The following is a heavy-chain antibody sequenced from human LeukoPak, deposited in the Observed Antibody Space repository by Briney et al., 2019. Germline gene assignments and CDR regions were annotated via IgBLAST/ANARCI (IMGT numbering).Heavy chain of an antibody. J-gene: IGHJ5*02. V-gene: IGHV1-69*04. CDR2: IIPILGIA. CDR3: ARGRRGAAAGTRWFDP. D-gene: IGHD6-13*01. Sequence: SVKVSCKASGGTFSSYAISWVRQAPGQGLEWMGRIIPILGIANYAQKFQGRVTMTRNTSISTAYMELSSLRSEDTAVYYCARGRRGAAAGTRWFDPWGQGTLVTVSS. CDR1: GGTFSSYA.